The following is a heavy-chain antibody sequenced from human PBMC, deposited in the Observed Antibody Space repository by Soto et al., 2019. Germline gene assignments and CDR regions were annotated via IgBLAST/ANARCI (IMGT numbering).Heavy chain of an antibody. CDR2: ISSSSSYI. V-gene: IGHV3-21*01. CDR1: GFTFSSYS. D-gene: IGHD6-6*01. CDR3: ARELVRGVDYYYYGMDV. J-gene: IGHJ6*02. Sequence: EVQLVESGGGLVKPGGSLRLSCAASGFTFSSYSMNWVRQAPVKGLEWVSSISSSSSYIYYADSVKGRFTISRDNAKNSLYLQMNSLRAEDTAVYYCARELVRGVDYYYYGMDVWGQGTTVTVSS.